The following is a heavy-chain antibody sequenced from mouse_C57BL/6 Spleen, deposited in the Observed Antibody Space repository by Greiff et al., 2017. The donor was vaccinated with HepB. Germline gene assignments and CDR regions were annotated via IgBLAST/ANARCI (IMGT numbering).Heavy chain of an antibody. V-gene: IGHV1-18*01. CDR3: ARWDYGPYAMDY. CDR2: INPNNGGT. CDR1: GYTFTDYN. J-gene: IGHJ4*01. Sequence: DVKLVESGPELVKPGASVKIPCKASGYTFTDYNMDWVKQSHGKSLEWIGDINPNNGGTIYNQKFKGKATLTVDKSSSTAYMELRSLTSEDTAVYYCARWDYGPYAMDYWGQGTSVTVSS. D-gene: IGHD1-1*01.